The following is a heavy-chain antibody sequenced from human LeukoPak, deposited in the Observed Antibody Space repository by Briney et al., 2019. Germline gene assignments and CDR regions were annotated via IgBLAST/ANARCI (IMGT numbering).Heavy chain of an antibody. V-gene: IGHV4-34*01. J-gene: IGHJ4*02. CDR2: INHSGST. Sequence: SGTLSLTCAVYGGSFSGYYWSWIRQPPGKGLEWIGEINHSGSTNYNPSLKSRVTISVDTSKNQFSLKLSSVTAADTAVYYCARAPRGGYSSSWYLDYWGQGTLVTVSS. CDR1: GGSFSGYY. CDR3: ARAPRGGYSSSWYLDY. D-gene: IGHD6-13*01.